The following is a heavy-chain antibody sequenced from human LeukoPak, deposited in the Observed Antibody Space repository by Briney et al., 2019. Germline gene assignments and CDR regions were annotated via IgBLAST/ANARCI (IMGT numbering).Heavy chain of an antibody. Sequence: PGRSLRLSCAASGFTFDDYAMHWVRQAPGKGLEWVSGISWNSGSIGYADSVKGRFTISRDNAKNSLYLQMNSLRAEDTALYYCAKDGGYDSSGYYLGDDAFDIWGQGTMVTVSS. J-gene: IGHJ3*02. CDR2: ISWNSGSI. D-gene: IGHD3-22*01. CDR1: GFTFDDYA. CDR3: AKDGGYDSSGYYLGDDAFDI. V-gene: IGHV3-9*01.